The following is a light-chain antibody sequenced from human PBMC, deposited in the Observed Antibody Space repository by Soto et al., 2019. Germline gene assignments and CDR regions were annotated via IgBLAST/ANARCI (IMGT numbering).Light chain of an antibody. CDR2: EAT. CDR1: SNDVGAYKY. J-gene: IGLJ1*01. Sequence: QSALTQPASVSGSPGQSITISCAGTSNDVGAYKYVSWYQQHPDKAPKLLIYEATNRPSGVSDRFSASKSDNTASLTISGLQAEDEADYYCSSYSRTTLFVFGTGTKVTVL. V-gene: IGLV2-14*01. CDR3: SSYSRTTLFV.